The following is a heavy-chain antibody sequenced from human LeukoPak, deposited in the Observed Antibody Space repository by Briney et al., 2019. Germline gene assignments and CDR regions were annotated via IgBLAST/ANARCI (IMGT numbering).Heavy chain of an antibody. D-gene: IGHD3-10*01. CDR1: GYTFRNYG. CDR3: ARNRTGTFDF. J-gene: IGHJ4*02. Sequence: ASVKVSCKASGYTFRNYGINWVREAPGQGLEWMGWISGDSYDTKYEQKLQGRVTMTTDTSTSTAYMELRSLRSDDTAVYYCARNRTGTFDFWGQGTLVTVSS. V-gene: IGHV1-18*01. CDR2: ISGDSYDT.